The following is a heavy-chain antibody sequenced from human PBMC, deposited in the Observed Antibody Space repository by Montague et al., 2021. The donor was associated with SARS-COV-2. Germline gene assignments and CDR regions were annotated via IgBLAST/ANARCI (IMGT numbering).Heavy chain of an antibody. Sequence: SETLSLTCTVSGGSISSCYWSWIRQPPGKGLEWIGYIYYSGSTNYNPSLKSRVTISVDTSKNQFSLKLSSVTAADTAVYYCAREGSGRGYYYYGMDVWGQGTTVTVSS. D-gene: IGHD3-10*01. CDR2: IYYSGST. V-gene: IGHV4-59*01. CDR3: AREGSGRGYYYYGMDV. J-gene: IGHJ6*02. CDR1: GGSISSCY.